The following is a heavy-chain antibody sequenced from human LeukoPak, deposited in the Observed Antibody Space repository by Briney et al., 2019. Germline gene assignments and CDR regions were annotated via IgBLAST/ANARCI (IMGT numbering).Heavy chain of an antibody. Sequence: GGSLRLSCAASGFTFSSYGMHWVRQAPGKGLEWVAFIRYDGSNKYYADSVKGRFTISRDNSKNTLYLQMNSLRAEDTAVYYCAKAANYDILTGYFYYYYMDVWGKGTTVTVSS. CDR3: AKAANYDILTGYFYYYYMDV. V-gene: IGHV3-30*02. D-gene: IGHD3-9*01. CDR1: GFTFSSYG. J-gene: IGHJ6*03. CDR2: IRYDGSNK.